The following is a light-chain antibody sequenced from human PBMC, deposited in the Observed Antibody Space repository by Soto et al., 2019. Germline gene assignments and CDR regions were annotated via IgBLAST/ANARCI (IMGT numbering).Light chain of an antibody. J-gene: IGKJ4*01. V-gene: IGKV1-12*01. CDR1: RDLNSW. Sequence: DIRLTQSPSSVSASVGDRVTITCRASRDLNSWLAWYQQKPGEAPKLVIYTTSTLQGGVPSRFSGSGSATDFTLTISSLQPEDFATYYCQQTHSFPPTFGGGTKVEIK. CDR2: TTS. CDR3: QQTHSFPPT.